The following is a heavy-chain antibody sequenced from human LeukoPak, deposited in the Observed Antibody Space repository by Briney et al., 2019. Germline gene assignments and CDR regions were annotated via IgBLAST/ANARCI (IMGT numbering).Heavy chain of an antibody. CDR3: ATPRLTGYPYYYYGMDV. V-gene: IGHV1-24*01. CDR2: FDPEDGET. CDR1: GYTLTELS. J-gene: IGHJ6*02. Sequence: GASVKVSCKVSGYTLTELSMHWVRQAPGKGLEWMGGFDPEDGETIYAQKFQGRVTMTEDTSTDAAYMELSSLRSEDTAVYYCATPRLTGYPYYYYGMDVWGQGTTVTVSS. D-gene: IGHD3-9*01.